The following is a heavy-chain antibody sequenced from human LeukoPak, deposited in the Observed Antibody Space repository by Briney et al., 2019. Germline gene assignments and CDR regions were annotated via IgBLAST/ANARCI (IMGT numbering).Heavy chain of an antibody. CDR3: ARLLTGEFGY. V-gene: IGHV3-21*01. Sequence: GGSLRLSCAASGFTFSGYSMNWVRQAPGKGLEWVSSISSSSNYIYYADSVKGRFTISRDNAKNSLYLQMNSLRAEDTAVYYCARLLTGEFGYWGQGTLVTVSS. D-gene: IGHD3-16*01. CDR1: GFTFSGYS. J-gene: IGHJ4*02. CDR2: ISSSSNYI.